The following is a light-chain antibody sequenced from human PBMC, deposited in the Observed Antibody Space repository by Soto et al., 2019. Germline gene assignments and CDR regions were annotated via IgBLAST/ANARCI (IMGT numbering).Light chain of an antibody. V-gene: IGKV1-5*01. Sequence: DIHMTQSPSTLSASVGDRLAITCRASQSIGNWLAWYQQKPGKAPKLLISEASTLKSGVPSRFSGSGSETEFTLTITSLQPDDFATYYCQQYHNYPLTFGQGTKVDIK. CDR1: QSIGNW. J-gene: IGKJ1*01. CDR2: EAS. CDR3: QQYHNYPLT.